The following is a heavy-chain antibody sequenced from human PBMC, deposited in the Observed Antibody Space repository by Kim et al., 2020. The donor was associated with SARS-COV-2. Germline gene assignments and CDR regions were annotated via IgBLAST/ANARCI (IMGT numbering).Heavy chain of an antibody. Sequence: YAQKFQGRVTITADKSTSTAYMELSSLRSEDTAVYYCARGLAAAGTPFDYWGQGTLVTVSS. D-gene: IGHD6-13*01. CDR3: ARGLAAAGTPFDY. V-gene: IGHV1-69*02. J-gene: IGHJ4*02.